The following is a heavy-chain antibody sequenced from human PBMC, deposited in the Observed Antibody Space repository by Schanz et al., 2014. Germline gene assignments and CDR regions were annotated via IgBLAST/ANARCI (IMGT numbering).Heavy chain of an antibody. Sequence: VQLLQSGGALVQPGRSLRLSCAASGFTFSQYGMHWVRQAPGKGLEWVAVISYDGTNEYYAESVKGRFTISRDNGKNALYLQINSVRAGGTDVYFCARDDESDLSSPRHDAFDVWGQGTVVTVSS. V-gene: IGHV3-30*03. J-gene: IGHJ3*01. CDR3: ARDDESDLSSPRHDAFDV. CDR1: GFTFSQYG. CDR2: ISYDGTNE. D-gene: IGHD2-21*01.